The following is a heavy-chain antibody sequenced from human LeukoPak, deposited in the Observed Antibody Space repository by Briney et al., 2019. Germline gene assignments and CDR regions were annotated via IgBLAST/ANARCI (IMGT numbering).Heavy chain of an antibody. CDR2: IYYSGST. J-gene: IGHJ4*02. V-gene: IGHV4-59*01. CDR3: ARGCSGGSCYQAFDY. Sequence: SETLSLTCTVSGGSISSYYWNWIRQPPGKGLEWIGYIYYSGSTNYNPSLRSRLTISVDTSKNQFSLKLSSVTAADTAVYYCARGCSGGSCYQAFDYWGQGTLVTVSS. D-gene: IGHD2-15*01. CDR1: GGSISSYY.